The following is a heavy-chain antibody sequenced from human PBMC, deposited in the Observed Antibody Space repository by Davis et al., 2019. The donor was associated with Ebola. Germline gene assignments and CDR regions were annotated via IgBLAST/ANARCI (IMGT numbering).Heavy chain of an antibody. CDR1: GGSISSYY. Sequence: SETLSLTCTVSGGSISSYYWSWIRQPPGKGLEWIGYIYYSGSTNYNPSLKSRVTISVDTSKNQFSLKLSSVSAAATAVYYCARREHNWNYFDYWGQGALVTVSS. V-gene: IGHV4-59*08. CDR3: ARREHNWNYFDY. D-gene: IGHD1-20*01. CDR2: IYYSGST. J-gene: IGHJ4*02.